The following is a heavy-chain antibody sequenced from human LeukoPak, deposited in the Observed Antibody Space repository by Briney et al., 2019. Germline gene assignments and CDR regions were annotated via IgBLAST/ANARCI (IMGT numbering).Heavy chain of an antibody. CDR1: GGSFSGYY. D-gene: IGHD6-13*01. J-gene: IGHJ4*02. CDR3: ARRLHRLRYSSSWYLN. V-gene: IGHV4-34*01. Sequence: PSETLSLTCAVYGGSFSGYYWSWIRQPPGKGLEWIGEINHSGSTNYNPSLKSRVTISVDTSKNQFSLKLSSVTAADTAVYYCARRLHRLRYSSSWYLNWGQGTLVTFSS. CDR2: INHSGST.